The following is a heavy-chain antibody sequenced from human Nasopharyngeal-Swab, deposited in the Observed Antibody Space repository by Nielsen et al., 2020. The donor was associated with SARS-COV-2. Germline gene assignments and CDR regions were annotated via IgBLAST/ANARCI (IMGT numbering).Heavy chain of an antibody. D-gene: IGHD6-13*01. J-gene: IGHJ4*02. CDR1: GFPFDDYA. Sequence: GGSLRLSCAGSGFPFDDYAIHWVRQASGKGPEWVGRIRSKTHSYTTDYAASVKGRFTISRDDSKNTAYLHMNSLESEDTAVYYCSTLPIPALGADYWGQGTLVTVSS. CDR3: STLPIPALGADY. V-gene: IGHV3-73*01. CDR2: IRSKTHSYTT.